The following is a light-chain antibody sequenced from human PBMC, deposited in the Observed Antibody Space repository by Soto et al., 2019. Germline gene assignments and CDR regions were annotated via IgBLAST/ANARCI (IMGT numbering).Light chain of an antibody. CDR2: DAS. V-gene: IGKV1-13*02. Sequence: AIQLTQSPSSLSASVGDRVTITCRASQGISSALAWYQQKPGKAPKLLIYDASSLESGVPSRFSGSGSGTDFTLTIISLQPEDFATYYCQQFNSYPFFGGGTKVEIK. CDR3: QQFNSYPF. CDR1: QGISSA. J-gene: IGKJ4*01.